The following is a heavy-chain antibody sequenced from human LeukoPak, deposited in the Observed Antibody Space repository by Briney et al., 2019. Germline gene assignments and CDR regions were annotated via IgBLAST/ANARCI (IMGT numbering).Heavy chain of an antibody. CDR3: ARGGDYPDY. J-gene: IGHJ4*02. CDR1: GGSISGYY. Sequence: SETLSLTCTVSGGSISGYYWSWIRQPPGKGLEWIGYIYYSGSTNYNPSLKSRVTISVDTSKNQFSLKLSSVTAADTAVYYCARGGDYPDYWGQGTLVTVSS. D-gene: IGHD4-17*01. V-gene: IGHV4-59*01. CDR2: IYYSGST.